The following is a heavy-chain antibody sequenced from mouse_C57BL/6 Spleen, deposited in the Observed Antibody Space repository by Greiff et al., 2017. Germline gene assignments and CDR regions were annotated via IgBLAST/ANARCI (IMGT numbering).Heavy chain of an antibody. CDR1: GYTFTSYW. V-gene: IGHV1-52*01. D-gene: IGHD1-1*01. CDR2: IDPSDSET. J-gene: IGHJ2*01. CDR3: ARERYYGSSFAY. Sequence: QVQLQQPGAELVRPGSSVKLSCTASGYTFTSYWMHWVKQRPIQGLEWIGNIDPSDSETHYNQKFKDKATLTVDKSSSTAYMQLSSLTSEDSAVYYCARERYYGSSFAYWGQGTTLTVSS.